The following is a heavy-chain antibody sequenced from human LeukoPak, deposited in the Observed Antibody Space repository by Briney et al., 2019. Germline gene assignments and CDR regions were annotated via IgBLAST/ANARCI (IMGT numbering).Heavy chain of an antibody. CDR1: GFTFSTYS. Sequence: GGSLRLSCAASGFTFSTYSMNWVRQAPAKGLEWVSYITSSSSYIYYADSVKGRFTISRDNAKNSLYLQMNSLRAEDTAVYYCARGYTVTTGNWFDPWGQGTLVTVSS. CDR3: ARGYTVTTGNWFDP. J-gene: IGHJ5*02. V-gene: IGHV3-21*01. CDR2: ITSSSSYI. D-gene: IGHD4-17*01.